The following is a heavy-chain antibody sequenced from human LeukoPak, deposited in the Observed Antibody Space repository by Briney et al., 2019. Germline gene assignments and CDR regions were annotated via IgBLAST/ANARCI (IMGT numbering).Heavy chain of an antibody. CDR1: GFTFSSYG. CDR3: AKETTVRYFDY. D-gene: IGHD4-17*01. Sequence: GGSLRLSCAASGFTFSSYGMHWVRQPSGKGLEWVAVIWYDGSNKYYADSVKGRFTISRDNSKNTLYLQMNSLRAEDTAVYYCAKETTVRYFDYWGQGTLVTVSS. V-gene: IGHV3-33*06. J-gene: IGHJ4*02. CDR2: IWYDGSNK.